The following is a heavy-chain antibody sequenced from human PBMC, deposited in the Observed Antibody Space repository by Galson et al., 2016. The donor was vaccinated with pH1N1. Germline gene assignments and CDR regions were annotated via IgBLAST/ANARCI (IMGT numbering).Heavy chain of an antibody. Sequence: SLRLSCAASGFTFSSYWMSWVRQAPGKGLEWVANIKQDGSETYYVDSVKGRFTISRDNAKSSLYLQMHSLRPEDAAVYYCASQGAAFDTYYYHFSMAVWGQGTTVSVSS. CDR1: GFTFSSYW. CDR3: ASQGAAFDTYYYHFSMAV. D-gene: IGHD3-9*01. CDR2: IKQDGSET. J-gene: IGHJ6*02. V-gene: IGHV3-7*01.